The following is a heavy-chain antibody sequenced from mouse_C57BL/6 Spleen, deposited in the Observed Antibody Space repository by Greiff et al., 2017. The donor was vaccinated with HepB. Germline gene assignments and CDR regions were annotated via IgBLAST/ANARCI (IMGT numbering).Heavy chain of an antibody. J-gene: IGHJ4*01. CDR1: GFTFSDYG. CDR2: ISSGSSTI. D-gene: IGHD1-1*01. CDR3: AKARDYGSSYGAMDY. V-gene: IGHV5-17*01. Sequence: EVQRVESGGGLVKPGGSLKLSCAASGFTFSDYGMHWVRQAPEKGLEWVAYISSGSSTIYYADTVKGRFTISRDNAKNTLFLQMTSLRSEDTAMYYCAKARDYGSSYGAMDYWGQGTSVTVSS.